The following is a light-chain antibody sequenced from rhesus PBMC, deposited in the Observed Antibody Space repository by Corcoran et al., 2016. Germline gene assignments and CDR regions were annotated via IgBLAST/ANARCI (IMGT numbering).Light chain of an antibody. J-gene: IGKJ1*01. V-gene: IGKV1-33*02. Sequence: DIQMTQSQSSLSASVGDRVTITCQASQGISSWLAWYQQKPGKAPKLLIYAASSLQSGVPSRFSGSGSGTDVTLTISSLQPEDVATYYCQQHNSYPRTFGQGTKVEIK. CDR1: QGISSW. CDR3: QQHNSYPRT. CDR2: AAS.